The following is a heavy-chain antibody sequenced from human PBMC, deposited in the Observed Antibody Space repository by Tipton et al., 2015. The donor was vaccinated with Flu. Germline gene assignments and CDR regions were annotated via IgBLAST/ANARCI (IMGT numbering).Heavy chain of an antibody. CDR1: GDSISSGTHY. CDR2: IYTSGST. V-gene: IGHV4-61*02. J-gene: IGHJ4*02. Sequence: TLSLTCTVSGDSISSGTHYWSWIRQPAGKGLEWIGRIYTSGSTNYNPSLKSRVTISVDTSKNQFSLELSSVTAADTAVYYCARLSSNWYHQLDNWGQGTLVTVSS. CDR3: ARLSSNWYHQLDN. D-gene: IGHD6-13*01.